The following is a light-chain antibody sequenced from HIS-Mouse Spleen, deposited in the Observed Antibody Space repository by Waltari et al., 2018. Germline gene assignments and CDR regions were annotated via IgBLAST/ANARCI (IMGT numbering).Light chain of an antibody. CDR3: QQLNSYPPT. J-gene: IGKJ1*01. Sequence: DIQLTQSPSFLSASVGARVTITCRASQGISSYLAWYQQKPGKAPKLLIYAASTLQTGIPSRFSGSGSWTEFTLTISSLQPEDFATYYCQQLNSYPPTFGQGTKVEIK. V-gene: IGKV1-9*01. CDR2: AAS. CDR1: QGISSY.